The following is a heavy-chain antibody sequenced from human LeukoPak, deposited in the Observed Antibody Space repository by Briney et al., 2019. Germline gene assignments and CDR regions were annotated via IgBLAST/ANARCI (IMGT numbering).Heavy chain of an antibody. J-gene: IGHJ3*02. D-gene: IGHD3-22*01. V-gene: IGHV1-2*02. CDR3: ARGPFYYDSGGYYSGAFDI. CDR2: INPNSGGT. Sequence: ASVKVSCKASGYTFTCYYMHWVRQAPGQGLEWMGWINPNSGGTNYAQKFQGRVTMTRDTSISTAYMELSRLRSDDTAVYYCARGPFYYDSGGYYSGAFDIWGQGTMVTVSS. CDR1: GYTFTCYY.